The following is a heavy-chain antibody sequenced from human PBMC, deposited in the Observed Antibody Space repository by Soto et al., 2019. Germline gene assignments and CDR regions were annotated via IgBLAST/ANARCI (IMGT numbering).Heavy chain of an antibody. J-gene: IGHJ3*02. CDR3: ARDPFSTRDHYYDSSGYFPRGAFDI. Sequence: QVQLVQSGAEVKKPGASVKVSCKASGYTFTSYGISWVRQAPGQGLEWMGWISAYNGNTNYAQKLQGRVTMTTDTSTSQAYMELRSLRSDDTAVYYCARDPFSTRDHYYDSSGYFPRGAFDIWGQGTMVTVSS. V-gene: IGHV1-18*01. D-gene: IGHD3-22*01. CDR1: GYTFTSYG. CDR2: ISAYNGNT.